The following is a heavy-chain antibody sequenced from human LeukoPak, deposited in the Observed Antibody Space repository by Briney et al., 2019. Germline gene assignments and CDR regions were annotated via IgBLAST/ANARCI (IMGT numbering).Heavy chain of an antibody. CDR3: AKDITAAAGTPYYFDY. V-gene: IGHV3-9*01. D-gene: IGHD6-13*01. CDR2: ISWNSGSI. J-gene: IGHJ4*02. Sequence: GGSLRLSCAASGFTFDDYAMHWVRQVPGKGLEWVSGISWNSGSIGYADSVKGRFTISRDNAKNSLYLQMSSLRAEDTALYYCAKDITAAAGTPYYFDYWGQGTLVTVSS. CDR1: GFTFDDYA.